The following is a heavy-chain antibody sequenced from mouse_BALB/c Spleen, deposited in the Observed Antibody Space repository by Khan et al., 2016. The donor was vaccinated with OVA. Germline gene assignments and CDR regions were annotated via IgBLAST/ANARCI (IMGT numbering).Heavy chain of an antibody. D-gene: IGHD2-14*01. CDR3: ARAYYRYDGYYAMDY. V-gene: IGHV2-6-4*01. Sequence: QVQLQESGPGLVAPSQSLSITCTVSGFSLSSYNIHWVRQPPGKGLEWLGMIWGGGGTDYNSTLISRLSIRKDNSQSQVLLKMNSLQTDDTAMYYGARAYYRYDGYYAMDYWGEGTSVTVSS. J-gene: IGHJ4*01. CDR1: GFSLSSYN. CDR2: IWGGGGT.